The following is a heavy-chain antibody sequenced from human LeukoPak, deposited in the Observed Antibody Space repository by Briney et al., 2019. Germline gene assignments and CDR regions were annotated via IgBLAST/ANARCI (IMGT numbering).Heavy chain of an antibody. V-gene: IGHV3-48*02. D-gene: IGHD3-9*01. J-gene: IGHJ4*02. CDR3: ARTPHYDILTGYDY. Sequence: PGGSLRLSCAASGXTFSSYSMNWVRQAPGKGLEWVSYISSSSSTIYYADSVKGRFTISRDNAKNSLYLQMNSLRDEDTAVYYCARTPHYDILTGYDYWGQGTLVTVSS. CDR2: ISSSSSTI. CDR1: GXTFSSYS.